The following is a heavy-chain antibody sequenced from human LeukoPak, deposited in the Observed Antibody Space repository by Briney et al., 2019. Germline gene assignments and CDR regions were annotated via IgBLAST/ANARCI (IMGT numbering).Heavy chain of an antibody. Sequence: PGGSLRLSCAASGFTFSSYAMSWVRQAPGKGLEWVSGISGSGGSTYYADSVKGRLTISRDNSKNTLYLQMNSLRAEDTAVYYCAKGYCRGISCYSDYWGQGTLVTVSS. V-gene: IGHV3-23*01. CDR3: AKGYCRGISCYSDY. J-gene: IGHJ4*02. CDR2: ISGSGGST. D-gene: IGHD2-2*02. CDR1: GFTFSSYA.